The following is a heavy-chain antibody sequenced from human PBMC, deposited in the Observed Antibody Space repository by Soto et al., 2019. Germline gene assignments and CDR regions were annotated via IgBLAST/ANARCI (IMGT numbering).Heavy chain of an antibody. J-gene: IGHJ4*02. Sequence: SETLSLTCTVSGGSISSYYWSWIRQPPGKGLEWIGYIYYSGSTNYNPSLKSRVTISVDTSKNQFSLKLSSVTAADTAVYYCARGLDYYDSSGYFDYWGQGTLVTVS. D-gene: IGHD3-22*01. CDR1: GGSISSYY. V-gene: IGHV4-59*01. CDR2: IYYSGST. CDR3: ARGLDYYDSSGYFDY.